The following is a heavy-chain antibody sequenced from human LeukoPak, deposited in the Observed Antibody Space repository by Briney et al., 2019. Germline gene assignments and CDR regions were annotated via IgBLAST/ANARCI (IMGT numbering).Heavy chain of an antibody. Sequence: SETLSLTCTVSGGSISSYYWSWIRQPPGKGLEWIGYIYYSGSTNYNPSLKSRVAISVDTSKNQFSLKLSSVTAADTAVYYCARGGGYYNWFDPWGQGTLVTVSS. CDR1: GGSISSYY. J-gene: IGHJ5*02. D-gene: IGHD6-13*01. CDR2: IYYSGST. V-gene: IGHV4-59*01. CDR3: ARGGGYYNWFDP.